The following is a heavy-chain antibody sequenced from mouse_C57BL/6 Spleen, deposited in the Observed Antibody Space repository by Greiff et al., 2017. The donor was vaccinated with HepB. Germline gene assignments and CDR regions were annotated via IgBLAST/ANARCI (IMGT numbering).Heavy chain of an antibody. Sequence: QVQLQQPGAELVMPGASVKLSCKASGYTFTSYWMHWVKQSPGQGLEWIGEIDPSDSYTNYNQKFKGKSTLTVDKSSSTAYMQLSILTSEDSAVYYCARYRGLREDYAMDYWGQGTSVTVSS. CDR3: ARYRGLREDYAMDY. D-gene: IGHD2-4*01. V-gene: IGHV1-69*01. CDR1: GYTFTSYW. J-gene: IGHJ4*01. CDR2: IDPSDSYT.